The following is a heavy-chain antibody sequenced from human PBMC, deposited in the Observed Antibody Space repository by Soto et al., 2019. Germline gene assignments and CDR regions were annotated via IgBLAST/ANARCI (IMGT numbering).Heavy chain of an antibody. Sequence: QVQLVESGGGVVQPGRSLRLSCAASGFTFSNYAMQWVRQAPGKGLEWVAVVSSEGGTQFYADSVKGRFTISRDNSKNSLYLQMNSLTTEEAAIYYCARETYYSGHLIGNLDLWGRGTLVIVSS. V-gene: IGHV3-30-3*01. CDR2: VSSEGGTQ. CDR1: GFTFSNYA. CDR3: ARETYYSGHLIGNLDL. J-gene: IGHJ2*01. D-gene: IGHD3-10*01.